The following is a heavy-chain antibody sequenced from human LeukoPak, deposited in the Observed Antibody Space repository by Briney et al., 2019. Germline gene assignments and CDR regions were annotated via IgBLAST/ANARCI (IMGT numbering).Heavy chain of an antibody. V-gene: IGHV4-39*01. CDR1: GGSISNSSYY. J-gene: IGHJ5*02. CDR3: ARRVDYYGSGSQNWFDP. Sequence: PSETLSLTCTVSGGSISNSSYYWGWIRQPPGKGLEWIGSIYYSGSTYYNPSLKSRVTISVDTSKNQFSLKLSSVTAADTAVYYCARRVDYYGSGSQNWFDPWGQGTLVTVSS. D-gene: IGHD3-10*01. CDR2: IYYSGST.